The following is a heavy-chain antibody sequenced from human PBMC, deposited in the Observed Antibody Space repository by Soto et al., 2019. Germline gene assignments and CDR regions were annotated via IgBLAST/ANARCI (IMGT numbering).Heavy chain of an antibody. CDR2: IIPIFGTA. CDR3: ASSEAYRSGSRGHYCYYYGMDV. J-gene: IGHJ6*02. D-gene: IGHD3-10*01. Sequence: QVQLVQSGAEVKKPGSSVKVSCKASGGTFSSYAISWVRQAPGQGLEWMGGIIPIFGTANYAQKFQGRVTITADESTSTAYMELSSLRSEDTAVYYCASSEAYRSGSRGHYCYYYGMDVWGQGTTVTVSS. V-gene: IGHV1-69*01. CDR1: GGTFSSYA.